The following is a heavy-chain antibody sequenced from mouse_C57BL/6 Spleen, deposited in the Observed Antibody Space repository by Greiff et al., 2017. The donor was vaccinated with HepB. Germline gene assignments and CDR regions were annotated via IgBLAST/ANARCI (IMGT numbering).Heavy chain of an antibody. J-gene: IGHJ3*01. CDR1: GYTFTDYY. CDR2: INPNNGGT. Sequence: EVQLQQSGPELVKPGASVKISCKASGYTFTDYYMNWVKQSHGKSLEWIGDINPNNGGTSYNQKFKGKATLTVDKSSSTAYMELRSLTSEDSAVYYCATYSNYVTFAYWGQGTLVTVSA. D-gene: IGHD2-5*01. CDR3: ATYSNYVTFAY. V-gene: IGHV1-26*01.